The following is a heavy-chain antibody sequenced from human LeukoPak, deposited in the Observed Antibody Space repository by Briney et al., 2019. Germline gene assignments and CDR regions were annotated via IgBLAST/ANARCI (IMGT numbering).Heavy chain of an antibody. Sequence: SETLSLTCAVSGGSINNFYWSWIRQLPGKGLEWIGYIYYTGRTNYNPSLKSRVIISLDTSKTHFSLKLNSVTAADTAVYYCARTFGGNSGNNWFDPWGQGTLVTVSS. CDR2: IYYTGRT. D-gene: IGHD4-23*01. J-gene: IGHJ5*02. CDR3: ARTFGGNSGNNWFDP. CDR1: GGSINNFY. V-gene: IGHV4-59*01.